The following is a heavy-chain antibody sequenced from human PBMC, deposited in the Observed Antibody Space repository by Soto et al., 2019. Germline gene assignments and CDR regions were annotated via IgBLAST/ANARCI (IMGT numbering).Heavy chain of an antibody. D-gene: IGHD3-22*01. CDR1: GLTFSGSA. CDR2: SRSRANNYAT. V-gene: IGHV3-73*02. Sequence: VQLVESGGGLVQPGGSLKLSCAASGLTFSGSAMHWVCQASGKGLEWVGRSRSRANNYATTYAASVKGRFTISRDESKNTTYLQMNSLKTEDTAVYYCSTLIYDTSNFYDLDYWGRGTLVTVSS. CDR3: STLIYDTSNFYDLDY. J-gene: IGHJ4*02.